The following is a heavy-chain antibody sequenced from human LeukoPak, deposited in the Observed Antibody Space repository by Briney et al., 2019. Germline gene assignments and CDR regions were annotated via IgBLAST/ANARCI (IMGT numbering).Heavy chain of an antibody. J-gene: IGHJ3*02. CDR1: RFTFSSYA. CDR3: AKMWGFYHDSGGYYHDAFDI. CDR2: ISGGGGST. V-gene: IGHV3-23*01. Sequence: GGSLRLSCAASRFTFSSYAMSWVRQAPGKGLEWVSTISGGGGSTYSADSVKGRFTISRDNSKNTLYLQMNSLRAEDTAVYYCAKMWGFYHDSGGYYHDAFDIRGQGTMVTVSS. D-gene: IGHD3-22*01.